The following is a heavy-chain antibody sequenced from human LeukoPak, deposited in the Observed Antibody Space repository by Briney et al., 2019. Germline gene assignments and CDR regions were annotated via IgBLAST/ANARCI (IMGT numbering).Heavy chain of an antibody. V-gene: IGHV3-15*01. CDR3: TTDFRPTMVRGG. CDR1: GFTFSTYG. CDR2: IKSKTDGGTT. D-gene: IGHD3-10*01. Sequence: GGSLRLSCAASGFTFSTYGMHWVRQAPGKGLEWVGRIKSKTDGGTTDYAAPVKGRFTISRDDSKNTLYLQMNSLKTEDTAVYYCTTDFRPTMVRGGWGQGTLVTVSS. J-gene: IGHJ4*02.